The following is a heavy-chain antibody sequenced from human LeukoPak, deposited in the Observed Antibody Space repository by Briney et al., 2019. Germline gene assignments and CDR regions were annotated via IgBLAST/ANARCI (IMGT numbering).Heavy chain of an antibody. V-gene: IGHV3-33*06. J-gene: IGHJ3*02. D-gene: IGHD3-22*01. Sequence: PGGSLRLSCAASGFTFSSYGMHWVRQAPGKGLEWVAVIWYDVSNKYYADSVKGRLTISRANTQNTLYLQMNSLRAEETAVYYCAKDGLNYYDSSGYYYAFDIWGQGTMVTVSS. CDR2: IWYDVSNK. CDR1: GFTFSSYG. CDR3: AKDGLNYYDSSGYYYAFDI.